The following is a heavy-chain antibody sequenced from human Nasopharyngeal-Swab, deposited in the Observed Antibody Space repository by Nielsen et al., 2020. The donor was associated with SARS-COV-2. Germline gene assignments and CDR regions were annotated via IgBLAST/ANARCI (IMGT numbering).Heavy chain of an antibody. CDR1: DGSFSSYY. CDR2: IYYSGST. V-gene: IGHV4-59*12. Sequence: SQTLSLTCAVYDGSFSSYYWSWIRQPPGKGLEWIGYIYYSGSTNYNPSLKSRVTISVDTSKNQFSLKLSSVTAADTAVYYCARSGLYYDFWSGYYPFDYWGQGTLVTVSS. D-gene: IGHD3-3*01. CDR3: ARSGLYYDFWSGYYPFDY. J-gene: IGHJ4*02.